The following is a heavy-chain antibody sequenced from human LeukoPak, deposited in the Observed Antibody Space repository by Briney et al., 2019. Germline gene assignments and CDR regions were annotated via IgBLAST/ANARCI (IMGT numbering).Heavy chain of an antibody. Sequence: SETLSLTCAVYGGSFSGYYWSWIRQPPGKGLEWIGEINHSGSTNHNPSLKSRVTISVDTSKNQFSLKLSSVTAADTAVYYCARGREDGYNLNFDYWGQGTLVTVSS. D-gene: IGHD5-12*01. J-gene: IGHJ4*02. V-gene: IGHV4-34*01. CDR3: ARGREDGYNLNFDY. CDR1: GGSFSGYY. CDR2: INHSGST.